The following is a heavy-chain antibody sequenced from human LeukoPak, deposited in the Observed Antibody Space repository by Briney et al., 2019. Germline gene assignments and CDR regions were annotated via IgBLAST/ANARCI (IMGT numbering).Heavy chain of an antibody. D-gene: IGHD4-17*01. Sequence: ASVNVSCKASGYTFTGYYMHWVRQAPGQGLEWMGWINPNSGGTNYAQKFQGWVTMTRDTSISTAYMELSRLRSDDTAVYYCARSLYGDPNWFDPWGQGTLVTVSS. J-gene: IGHJ5*02. CDR3: ARSLYGDPNWFDP. CDR2: INPNSGGT. CDR1: GYTFTGYY. V-gene: IGHV1-2*04.